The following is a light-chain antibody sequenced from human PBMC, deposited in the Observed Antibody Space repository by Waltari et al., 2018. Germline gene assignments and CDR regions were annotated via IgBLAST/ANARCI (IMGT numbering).Light chain of an antibody. CDR2: AVS. CDR3: SSYAGSSKGV. J-gene: IGLJ2*01. V-gene: IGLV2-23*02. CDR1: SSDVGTYKR. Sequence: QSALTQPASVSGSPGQSIPIPCTGTSSDVGTYKRVSWYQQHPGKAPKLMIYAVSKRPSGVSDRFSGSKSGDMASLTISGLQPEDEAEYFCSSYAGSSKGVFGGGTKVTVL.